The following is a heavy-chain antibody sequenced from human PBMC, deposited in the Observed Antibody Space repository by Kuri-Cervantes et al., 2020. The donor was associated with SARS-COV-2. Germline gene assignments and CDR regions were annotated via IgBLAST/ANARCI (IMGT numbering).Heavy chain of an antibody. CDR1: GYTLTELS. J-gene: IGHJ4*02. CDR3: ARESGSSGWYGFDY. D-gene: IGHD6-19*01. V-gene: IGHV1-24*01. Sequence: ASVKVSCKVSGYTLTELSMHWVRQAPGKGLEWMGGFDPEDGETIYAQKFQGRVTITADKSTSTAYMELRSLRSDDTAVYYCARESGSSGWYGFDYWGQGTLVTVSS. CDR2: FDPEDGET.